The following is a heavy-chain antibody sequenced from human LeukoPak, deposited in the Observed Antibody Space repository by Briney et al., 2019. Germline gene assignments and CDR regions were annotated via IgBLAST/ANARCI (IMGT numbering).Heavy chain of an antibody. Sequence: SETLSLTCTVSGGSISSYYWSWIRQPPGKGLEWIGHIYYSGSTNYNPSLKSRVTISVDTSKNQFSLKLSSVTAADTAVYYCASSPGPHAFDIWGQGTMVTVSS. CDR2: IYYSGST. CDR3: ASSPGPHAFDI. V-gene: IGHV4-59*01. CDR1: GGSISSYY. J-gene: IGHJ3*02.